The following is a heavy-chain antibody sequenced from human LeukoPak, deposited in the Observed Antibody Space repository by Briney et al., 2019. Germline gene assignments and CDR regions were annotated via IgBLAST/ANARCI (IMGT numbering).Heavy chain of an antibody. Sequence: GGSLRLSCIASGFNMSDYWMSWVRQAPGKGLEWVANIKQDGSEIYSGDSLKGRFTISRDNAKNSLYLQMNSLRGEDTAVYYCARDIDWLDCWGQGTLVTVSS. CDR3: ARDIDWLDC. CDR2: IKQDGSEI. D-gene: IGHD2-15*01. J-gene: IGHJ5*01. CDR1: GFNMSDYW. V-gene: IGHV3-7*01.